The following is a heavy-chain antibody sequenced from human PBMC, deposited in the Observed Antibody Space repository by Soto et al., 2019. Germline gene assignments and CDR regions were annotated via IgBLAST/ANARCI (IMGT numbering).Heavy chain of an antibody. CDR3: ARHVIAAAGTSKPYYYYGMDV. D-gene: IGHD6-13*01. Sequence: GESLKISCKGSGYSFTSYWISWVRQMPGKGLEWMGRIDPSDSYTNYSPSFQGHVTISADKSISTAYLQWSSLKASDTAMYYCARHVIAAAGTSKPYYYYGMDVWGQGTTVTVSS. CDR1: GYSFTSYW. CDR2: IDPSDSYT. J-gene: IGHJ6*02. V-gene: IGHV5-10-1*01.